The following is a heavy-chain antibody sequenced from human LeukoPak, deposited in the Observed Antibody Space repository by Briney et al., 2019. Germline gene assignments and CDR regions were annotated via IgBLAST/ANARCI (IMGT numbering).Heavy chain of an antibody. V-gene: IGHV1-8*01. Sequence: ASVKVSCKASGYTFTSYDIHWVRQATGQGLEWMGWMNPNSGNTGYAQKFQGSVTMTRNTSISTAYMELSSLRSEDTAVYYCARGAGVVPAANLDYWGQGTLVTVSS. CDR1: GYTFTSYD. J-gene: IGHJ4*02. CDR2: MNPNSGNT. CDR3: ARGAGVVPAANLDY. D-gene: IGHD2-2*01.